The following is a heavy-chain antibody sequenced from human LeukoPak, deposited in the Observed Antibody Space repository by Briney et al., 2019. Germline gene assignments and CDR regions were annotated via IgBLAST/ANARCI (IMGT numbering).Heavy chain of an antibody. Sequence: ASVKVSCKASGYSFNTYALNWVELAPGQGFEWMGWISTYNGNTKYAEKVQGRVTMTEDTSTDTAYMELSSLRSEDTAVYYCATAPNYGSGKEDAFDIWGQGTMVTVSS. CDR2: ISTYNGNT. CDR1: GYSFNTYA. D-gene: IGHD3-10*01. CDR3: ATAPNYGSGKEDAFDI. J-gene: IGHJ3*02. V-gene: IGHV1-18*01.